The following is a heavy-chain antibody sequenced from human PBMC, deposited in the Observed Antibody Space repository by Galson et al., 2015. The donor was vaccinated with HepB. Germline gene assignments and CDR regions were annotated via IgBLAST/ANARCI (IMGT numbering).Heavy chain of an antibody. J-gene: IGHJ5*01. Sequence: SLRLSCAASGFTLSTYGVHWVRQAPGKGLEWVAIIWYDGSNKYYADSVKGRFTISRDNSKSMLYLEMNCPRTEDTAVCYCARGDGYNLFDYWGQGTLVTVS. CDR1: GFTLSTYG. CDR2: IWYDGSNK. V-gene: IGHV3-33*01. CDR3: ARGDGYNLFDY. D-gene: IGHD5-24*01.